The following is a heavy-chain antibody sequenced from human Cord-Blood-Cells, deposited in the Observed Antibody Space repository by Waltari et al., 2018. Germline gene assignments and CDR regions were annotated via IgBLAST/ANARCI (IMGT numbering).Heavy chain of an antibody. CDR1: GYSLSSGYY. V-gene: IGHV4-38-2*02. Sequence: QVPLQASGPGLVKPSETLSLTCTVSGYSLSSGYYWGWIRQPPGKGLEWIGSIYHSGSTYYNPSLKSRVTISVDTSKNQFSLKLSSVTAADTAVYYCATGGYDYWGQGTLVTVSS. J-gene: IGHJ4*02. CDR2: IYHSGST. D-gene: IGHD2-8*02. CDR3: ATGGYDY.